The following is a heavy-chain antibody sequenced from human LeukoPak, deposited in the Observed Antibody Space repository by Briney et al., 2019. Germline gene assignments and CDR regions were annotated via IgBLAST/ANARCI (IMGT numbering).Heavy chain of an antibody. D-gene: IGHD6-13*01. CDR2: ISAYNGNT. CDR3: AKDQLVFGSSCPIDY. CDR1: GYTFTSYG. J-gene: IGHJ4*02. Sequence: ASVKVSCKASGYTFTSYGISWVRQAPGQGLEWMGWISAYNGNTNYAQKLQGRVTMTTDTSTSTAYMELRSLRSDDTAVYYCAKDQLVFGSSCPIDYWGQGTLVTVSS. V-gene: IGHV1-18*01.